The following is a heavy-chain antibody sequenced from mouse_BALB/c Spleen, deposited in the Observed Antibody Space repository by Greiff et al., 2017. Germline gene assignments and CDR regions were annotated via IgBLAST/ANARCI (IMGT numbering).Heavy chain of an antibody. V-gene: IGHV3-8*02. CDR2: ISYSGST. Sequence: EVQLQESGPSLVKPSQTLSLTCSVTGDSITSGYWNWIRKFPGNKLEYMGYISYSGSTYYNPSLKSRISITRDTSKNQYYLQLNSVTTEDTATYYCAIITTVVDWYFDVWGAGTTVTVSS. CDR3: AIITTVVDWYFDV. CDR1: GDSITSGY. D-gene: IGHD1-1*01. J-gene: IGHJ1*01.